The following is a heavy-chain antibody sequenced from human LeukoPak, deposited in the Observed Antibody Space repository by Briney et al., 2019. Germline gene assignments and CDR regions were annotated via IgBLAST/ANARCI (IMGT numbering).Heavy chain of an antibody. CDR3: AKDYVMATIFDY. CDR1: GFTFSSYG. J-gene: IGHJ4*02. D-gene: IGHD5-24*01. Sequence: GGSLRLSCAASGFTFSSYGMHWVRQAPGKGLEWVAFIRYDGSNKYYADSVKGRFTISRDNSKNTLYLQMNSLRAEDTAVYYCAKDYVMATIFDYWGQGTLVTVSS. V-gene: IGHV3-30*02. CDR2: IRYDGSNK.